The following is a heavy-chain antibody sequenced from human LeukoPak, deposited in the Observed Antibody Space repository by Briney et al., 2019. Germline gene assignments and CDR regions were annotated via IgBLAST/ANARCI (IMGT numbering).Heavy chain of an antibody. Sequence: GRSLRLSCAASGFTFDDYAMHWVRQAPGKGLEWVSGISWNSGSIGYADSVKGQFTISRDNAKNSLYLQMNSLRAEDMALYYCAKDKAASGYYGYFDYWGQGTLVTVSS. J-gene: IGHJ4*02. D-gene: IGHD3-22*01. CDR1: GFTFDDYA. V-gene: IGHV3-9*03. CDR2: ISWNSGSI. CDR3: AKDKAASGYYGYFDY.